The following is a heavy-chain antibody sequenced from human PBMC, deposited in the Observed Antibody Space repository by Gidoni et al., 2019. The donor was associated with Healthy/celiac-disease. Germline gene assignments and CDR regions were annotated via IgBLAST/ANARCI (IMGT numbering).Heavy chain of an antibody. CDR2: IIPIFGTA. J-gene: IGHJ4*02. D-gene: IGHD6-6*01. CDR1: GVTFSSYA. CDR3: ARGGIYSSSSPYYFDY. V-gene: IGHV1-69*06. Sequence: QVQLVQSGAELKKPGSSVKVSCKASGVTFSSYAISWVRQAPGQGLEWMGGIIPIFGTANDAQKFQGRVTITADKSTSTAYMELSSLRSEDTAGYYCARGGIYSSSSPYYFDYWGQGTLVTVSS.